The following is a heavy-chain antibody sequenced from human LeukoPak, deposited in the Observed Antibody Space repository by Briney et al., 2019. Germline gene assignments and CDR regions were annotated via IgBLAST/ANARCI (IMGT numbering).Heavy chain of an antibody. CDR2: IDTSSAPT. V-gene: IGHV3-48*01. CDR3: AGSTVWSGIFQY. D-gene: IGHD3-3*01. Sequence: GGSLRLXCAASGFTFRYYRMTWVRQAPGKGVEGDSYIDTSSAPTFHPAPLKARFIISRHNAKNSLFLQIHSLRAEDTAVYYCAGSTVWSGIFQYWGQGTLVTVSS. CDR1: GFTFRYYR. J-gene: IGHJ1*01.